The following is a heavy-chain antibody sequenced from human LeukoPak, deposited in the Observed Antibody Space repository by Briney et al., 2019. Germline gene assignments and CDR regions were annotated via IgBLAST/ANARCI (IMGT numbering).Heavy chain of an antibody. J-gene: IGHJ4*02. V-gene: IGHV4-59*01. CDR2: IYHSGST. CDR1: GGSISSSY. Sequence: SETLSLTCTVSGGSISSSYWSWIRQPPGKGLEWIGSIYHSGSTYYNPSLKSRVTISVDTSKNQFSLKLSSVTAADTAVYYCAIMSGYSSGWYDYWGQGTLVTVSS. D-gene: IGHD6-19*01. CDR3: AIMSGYSSGWYDY.